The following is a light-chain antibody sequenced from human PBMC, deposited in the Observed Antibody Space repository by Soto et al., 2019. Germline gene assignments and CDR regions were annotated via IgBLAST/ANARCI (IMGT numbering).Light chain of an antibody. CDR2: YDS. CDR1: NIGSKS. Sequence: SYELTQPPSVSVAPGKTVRITCGGNNIGSKSVHWYQQKPGQAPVLVIYYDSDRPSGLPERFSGSNSGNTATLTISRVEAGDEADYYCQVWDSSSDHYVFGTGTKLTVL. J-gene: IGLJ1*01. V-gene: IGLV3-21*04. CDR3: QVWDSSSDHYV.